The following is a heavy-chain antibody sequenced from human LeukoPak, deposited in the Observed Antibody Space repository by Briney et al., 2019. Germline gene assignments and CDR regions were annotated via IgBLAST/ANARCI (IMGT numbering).Heavy chain of an antibody. D-gene: IGHD3-16*01. V-gene: IGHV4-39*07. Sequence: SETLSLTCTVSGGSISSGSYYWGWIRQPPGKGLEWIGNIYYSGSTYDNPSLKSRVSISVDTSKNQFSLKLSSVPAAATAVYYWARGGLRGANDYWGQGTLVTVSS. J-gene: IGHJ4*02. CDR3: ARGGLRGANDY. CDR2: IYYSGST. CDR1: GGSISSGSYY.